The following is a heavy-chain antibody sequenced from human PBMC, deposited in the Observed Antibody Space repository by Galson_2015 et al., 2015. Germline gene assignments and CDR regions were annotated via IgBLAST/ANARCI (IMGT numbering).Heavy chain of an antibody. CDR2: IYYSGST. CDR1: GGSISSYY. J-gene: IGHJ6*02. CDR3: ARVNRGGDTAMKYYYYGMDV. Sequence: ETLSLTCTVSGGSISSYYWSWIRQPPGKGLEWIGYIYYSGSTNYNPSLKSRVTISVDTSKNQFSLKLSSVTAADTAVYYCARVNRGGDTAMKYYYYGMDVWGQGTTVTVSS. V-gene: IGHV4-59*01. D-gene: IGHD5-18*01.